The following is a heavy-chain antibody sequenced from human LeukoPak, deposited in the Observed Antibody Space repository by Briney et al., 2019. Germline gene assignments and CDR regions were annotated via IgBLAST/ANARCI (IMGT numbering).Heavy chain of an antibody. V-gene: IGHV4-39*07. D-gene: IGHD3-10*01. CDR1: GGSISSSSYY. CDR3: ARDLAGSAYYMDV. Sequence: SETLSLTCTVSGGSISSSSYYWGWIRQPPGKGLEWIGSIYYSGSTYYNPSLRSRVTISLDTSKNQFSLKLSSVTAADTAIYYCARDLAGSAYYMDVWGKGTTVTVSS. CDR2: IYYSGST. J-gene: IGHJ6*03.